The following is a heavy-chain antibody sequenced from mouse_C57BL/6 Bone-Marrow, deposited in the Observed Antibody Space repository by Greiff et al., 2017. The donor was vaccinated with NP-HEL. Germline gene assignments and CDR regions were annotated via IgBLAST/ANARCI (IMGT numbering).Heavy chain of an antibody. V-gene: IGHV5-6*01. CDR2: ISSGGSYT. J-gene: IGHJ1*03. D-gene: IGHD1-1*01. Sequence: EVKVVESGGDLVKPGGSLKLSCAASGFTFSSYGMSWVRQTPDKRLEWVATISSGGSYTYYPDSVKGRFTISRDNAKNTLYLQMSSLKSEDTAMYYCVYYGSSYWYFDVWGTGTTVTVSS. CDR1: GFTFSSYG. CDR3: VYYGSSYWYFDV.